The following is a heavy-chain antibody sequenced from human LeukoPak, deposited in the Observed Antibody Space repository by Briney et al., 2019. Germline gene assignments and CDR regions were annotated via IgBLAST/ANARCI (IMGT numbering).Heavy chain of an antibody. V-gene: IGHV1-18*01. Sequence: ASVKVSCKASGYTFTSYGISWVRQAPGQGLEWMGWISAYNGNTNYAPKLQGRVTMTTDTSTSTAYMELRSLRSDDTAVYYCARDLILAYCGGDCYSDAFDIWGQGTMVTVSS. J-gene: IGHJ3*02. CDR3: ARDLILAYCGGDCYSDAFDI. CDR2: ISAYNGNT. D-gene: IGHD2-21*01. CDR1: GYTFTSYG.